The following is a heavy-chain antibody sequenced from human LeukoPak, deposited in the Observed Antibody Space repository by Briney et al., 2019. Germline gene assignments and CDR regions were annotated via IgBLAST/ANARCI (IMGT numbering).Heavy chain of an antibody. J-gene: IGHJ5*02. D-gene: IGHD6-19*01. CDR3: ATKQWLAASPES. CDR1: ALTFTKEW. V-gene: IGHV3-74*01. CDR2: INTDGTVP. Sequence: GGSLRLSYAPAALTFTKEWMLWVRHDPGKGLESVSRINTDGTVPTNADCVKGRFTVSRDNADHTMFLQMDSVRDEDTAVYYCATKQWLAASPESWGQGTLVSVPS.